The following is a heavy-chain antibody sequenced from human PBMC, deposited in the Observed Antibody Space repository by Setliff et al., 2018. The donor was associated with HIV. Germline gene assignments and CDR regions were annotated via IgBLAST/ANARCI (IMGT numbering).Heavy chain of an antibody. D-gene: IGHD6-19*01. V-gene: IGHV3-21*01. Sequence: GGSLRLSCAASGFSFNTYSMSWVRQAPGKGLEWVSSISSSGTYIYYADSMKGRFTISGDKAGNSLYLQLNNVRAEDTAVYYCTRMIPPRSNRFSSGWFDYWGQGTVVTVSS. CDR3: TRMIPPRSNRFSSGWFDY. J-gene: IGHJ4*02. CDR2: ISSSGTYI. CDR1: GFSFNTYS.